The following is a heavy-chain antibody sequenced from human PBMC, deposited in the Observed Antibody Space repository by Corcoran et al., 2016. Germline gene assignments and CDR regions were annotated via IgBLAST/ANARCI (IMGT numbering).Heavy chain of an antibody. CDR3: ARDLAAGYYYYGMDV. J-gene: IGHJ6*02. CDR2: IIPIFGTA. D-gene: IGHD6-13*01. V-gene: IGHV1-69*06. CDR1: GGTFSSYA. Sequence: QVQLVQSGAEVKKPGSSVKVSCKASGGTFSSYAISWVRQPPGQGLEWMGGIIPIFGTANYAQKFQGKVTITADKSTSTAYMELSSLRSEDTAVYYCARDLAAGYYYYGMDVWGQGTTVTVSS.